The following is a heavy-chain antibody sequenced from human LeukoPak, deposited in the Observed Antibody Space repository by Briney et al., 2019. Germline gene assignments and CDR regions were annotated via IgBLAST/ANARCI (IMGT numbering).Heavy chain of an antibody. Sequence: PGRSLRLSCAASGFTFSSYAMHWVRQAPGKGLEWVAVISYDGSNKYYADSVKGRFTISRDNSKNTLYLQMNSLRAEDMAVYYCARTHWDYWGQGTLVTVSS. V-gene: IGHV3-30-3*01. CDR2: ISYDGSNK. J-gene: IGHJ4*02. CDR1: GFTFSSYA. CDR3: ARTHWDY. D-gene: IGHD1-1*01.